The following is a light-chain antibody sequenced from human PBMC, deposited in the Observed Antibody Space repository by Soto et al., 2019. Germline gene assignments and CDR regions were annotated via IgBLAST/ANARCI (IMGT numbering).Light chain of an antibody. CDR2: DAS. CDR1: QTITTW. CDR3: QQYSSYSPT. J-gene: IGKJ1*01. V-gene: IGKV1-5*01. Sequence: DIRVTQSPPTLSASVGDRVTITCRASQTITTWMAWYQQKPGKAPKLLVYDASTLQSGVATRFSGSGSGTEFTLIISSLQPDDFATYYCQQYSSYSPTFGQGTKVDIK.